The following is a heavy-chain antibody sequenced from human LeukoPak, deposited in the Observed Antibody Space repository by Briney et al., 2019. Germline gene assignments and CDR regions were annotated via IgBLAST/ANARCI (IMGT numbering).Heavy chain of an antibody. Sequence: GGSLRLSCAASGFTVSSSYMSWVREAPGKGLEWVSVIYSGGSTYYADSVKGRFTISRDNSKNTLYLQMNSLRAEDTAVYYCARVVSAMRFFNYYGMDVWGQGTTVTVSS. V-gene: IGHV3-53*01. CDR2: IYSGGST. CDR3: ARVVSAMRFFNYYGMDV. J-gene: IGHJ6*02. D-gene: IGHD2-2*01. CDR1: GFTVSSSY.